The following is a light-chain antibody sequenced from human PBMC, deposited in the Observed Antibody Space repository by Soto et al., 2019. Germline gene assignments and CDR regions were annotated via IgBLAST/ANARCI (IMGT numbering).Light chain of an antibody. CDR1: QSVSSY. V-gene: IGKV3-20*01. J-gene: IGKJ2*01. CDR3: QQYDTAPYT. Sequence: ETVLTQSPGTLSLSPGERATLSCRASQSVSSYLAWYQQKGGQAPRLLIYAASSRATGIPDRFSGSGSGTDSTLTISRLETEDFAVYFCQQYDTAPYTFGQGTKLEIK. CDR2: AAS.